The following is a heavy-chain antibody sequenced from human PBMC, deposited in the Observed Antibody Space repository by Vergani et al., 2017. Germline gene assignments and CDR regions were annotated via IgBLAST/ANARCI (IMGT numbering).Heavy chain of an antibody. CDR3: AKAHLGYCSGGSCYSLYYFDY. CDR2: ISYDGSNK. CDR1: GFTFSSYA. J-gene: IGHJ4*02. Sequence: QVQLVESGGGVVQPGRSLRLSCAASGFTFSSYAMHWVRQAPGKGLEWVAVISYDGSNKYYADSVKGRFTISRDNSKNTLYLQMISLRAEDTALYYCAKAHLGYCSGGSCYSLYYFDYWGQGTLVTVSS. D-gene: IGHD2-15*01. V-gene: IGHV3-30-3*01.